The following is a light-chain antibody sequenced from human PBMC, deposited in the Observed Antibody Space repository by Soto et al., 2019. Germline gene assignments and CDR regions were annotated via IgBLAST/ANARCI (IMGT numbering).Light chain of an antibody. CDR3: QQYSNWPPIT. CDR2: DTS. J-gene: IGKJ5*01. Sequence: ETVMTQSPGTLSVSLGERATPSCRASQSVSIHLAWYQQKPGQAPRLLIYDTSTRATGIPARFSGSGSGTEFTLTISSLQSEDFAVYYCQQYSNWPPITFGQGTRLETK. CDR1: QSVSIH. V-gene: IGKV3-15*01.